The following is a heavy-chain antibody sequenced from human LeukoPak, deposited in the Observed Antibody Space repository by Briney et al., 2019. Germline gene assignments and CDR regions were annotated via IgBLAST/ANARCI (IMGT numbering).Heavy chain of an antibody. CDR3: AKGVRGYAYGARFDY. Sequence: GGSLRLSCAASGFTFSDYYMTWIRQAPGQGLEWVSYISKSGSIIYYADSVKGRFTISRDNAKNSLFLQMNSLRAEDTAFYYCAKGVRGYAYGARFDYWGQGTLVTVSS. CDR1: GFTFSDYY. D-gene: IGHD4/OR15-4a*01. V-gene: IGHV3-11*01. CDR2: ISKSGSII. J-gene: IGHJ4*02.